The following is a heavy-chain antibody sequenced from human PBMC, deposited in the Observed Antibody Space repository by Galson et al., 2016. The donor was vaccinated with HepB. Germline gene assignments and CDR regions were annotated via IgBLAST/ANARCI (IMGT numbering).Heavy chain of an antibody. CDR3: TTLRFY. V-gene: IGHV3-15*01. CDR1: GFSFSNVW. Sequence: SLRLSCAASGFSFSNVWMSRVRQAPGKGLEWVGRIKSKTDGGTTDYAAHLKGRVTISRDDSNKTLYLQMNSLKTEDTAVYYCTTLRFYWGQGLLVTVSS. CDR2: IKSKTDGGTT. J-gene: IGHJ4*02. D-gene: IGHD3-16*01.